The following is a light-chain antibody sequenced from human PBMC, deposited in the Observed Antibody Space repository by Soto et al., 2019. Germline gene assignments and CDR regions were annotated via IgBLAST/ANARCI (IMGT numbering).Light chain of an antibody. Sequence: DIQMTQSPSSVSASVGDRVTITCRASQGISSWVAWYQQKPGKAPNLLIYAASSLQSGVPSSFSGSGSGTEFTLTISSLQPEDFATYYCQQADTCPLTFGGGTKVEIK. V-gene: IGKV1-12*01. CDR2: AAS. CDR3: QQADTCPLT. CDR1: QGISSW. J-gene: IGKJ4*01.